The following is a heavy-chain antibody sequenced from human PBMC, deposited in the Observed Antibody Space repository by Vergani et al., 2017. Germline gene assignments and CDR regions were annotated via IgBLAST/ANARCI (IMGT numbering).Heavy chain of an antibody. J-gene: IGHJ3*02. Sequence: QVQLQESGPGLVKPSETLSLTCTVSGGSISSYYWSWIRQPPGKGLEWIGYIYYSGSTNYNPSLKSRVTISVDTSKNQFSLKLSSVTAADTAVYYCARFSYPVPDAFDIWGQGTMVTVSS. CDR3: ARFSYPVPDAFDI. D-gene: IGHD6-6*01. CDR1: GGSISSYY. CDR2: IYYSGST. V-gene: IGHV4-59*01.